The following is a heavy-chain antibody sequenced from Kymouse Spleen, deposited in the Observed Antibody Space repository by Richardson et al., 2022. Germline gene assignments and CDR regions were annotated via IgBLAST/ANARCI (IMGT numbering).Heavy chain of an antibody. CDR1: GGSISSSSYY. J-gene: IGHJ4*02. Sequence: QLQLQESGPGLVKPSETLSLTCTVSGGSISSSSYYWGWIRQPPGKGLEWIGSIYYSGSTYYNPSLKSRVTISVDTSKNQFSLKLSSVTAADTAVYYCASLGYCSSTSCPFDYWGQGTLVTVSS. V-gene: IGHV4-39*01. D-gene: IGHD2-2*02. CDR3: ASLGYCSSTSCPFDY. CDR2: IYYSGST.